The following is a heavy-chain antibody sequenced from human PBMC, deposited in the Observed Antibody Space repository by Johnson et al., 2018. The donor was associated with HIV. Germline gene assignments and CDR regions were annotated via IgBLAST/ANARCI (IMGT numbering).Heavy chain of an antibody. J-gene: IGHJ3*02. CDR1: EFTFSSNV. Sequence: VQLVESGRGLVQPGGSLRLSCAASEFTFSSNVMSWVRQAPGKGLEWVAVISSDGRHYYHGDSVRGRFVVSRDNSKNTLFLQMDSLRPEDSAIYYCVGDVFEIWGQGTRVTVSS. CDR2: ISSDGRHY. V-gene: IGHV3-30*09. CDR3: VGDVFEI.